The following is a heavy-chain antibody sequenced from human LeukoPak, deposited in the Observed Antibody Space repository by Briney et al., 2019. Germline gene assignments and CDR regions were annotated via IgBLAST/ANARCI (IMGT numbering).Heavy chain of an antibody. CDR3: AKGHLYYYDSSGIKGGFDY. V-gene: IGHV1-69*04. CDR1: GGTFSSYA. D-gene: IGHD3-22*01. J-gene: IGHJ4*02. CDR2: IIPILGIA. Sequence: SVKVSCKASGGTFSSYAISWVRQAPGQGLEWMGRIIPILGIANYAQKFQGRVAITADKSTSTAYMELSSLRSEDTAVYYCAKGHLYYYDSSGIKGGFDYWGQGTLVTVSS.